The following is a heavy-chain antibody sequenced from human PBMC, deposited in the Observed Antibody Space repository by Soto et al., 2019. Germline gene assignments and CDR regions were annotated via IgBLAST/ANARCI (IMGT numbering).Heavy chain of an antibody. CDR1: GFTFSSYA. CDR2: INSDGSST. D-gene: IGHD3-9*01. CDR3: ARDREYYDILTGYYKGPPYYYYGMDA. J-gene: IGHJ6*02. V-gene: IGHV3-74*01. Sequence: GGSLRLSCAASGFTFSSYAMSWVRQAPGKGLVWVSRINSDGSSTSYADYVKGRFTISRDNAKNTLYLQMNSLRAEDTAVYYCARDREYYDILTGYYKGPPYYYYGMDAWGQGTTVTVSS.